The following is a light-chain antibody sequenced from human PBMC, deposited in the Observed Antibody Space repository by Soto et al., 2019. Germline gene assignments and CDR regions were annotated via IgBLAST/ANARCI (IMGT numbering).Light chain of an antibody. CDR1: QSVSSN. CDR3: QQYSNWPLT. V-gene: IGKV3-15*01. J-gene: IGKJ4*01. CDR2: GAS. Sequence: EIVMTQSPATLSVSPGEGATLSCRASQSVSSNLAWYQQKPGQAPRLLILGASTRATGIPARFSGSGSGTEFSLSISALQPEAFAIYYCQQYSNWPLTFGGGTKVGIK.